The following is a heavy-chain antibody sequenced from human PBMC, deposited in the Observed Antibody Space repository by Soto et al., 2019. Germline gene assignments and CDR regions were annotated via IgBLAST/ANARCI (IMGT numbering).Heavy chain of an antibody. J-gene: IGHJ3*02. Sequence: ASVKVSCKASGGTFSSYAISWVRQAPGQGLEWMGGIIPIFGTANYAQKFQGRATITADESTSTAYMELSSLRSEDTAVYYCARESVNYGDYGSDAFDIWGQGTMVTVSS. CDR2: IIPIFGTA. V-gene: IGHV1-69*13. D-gene: IGHD4-17*01. CDR1: GGTFSSYA. CDR3: ARESVNYGDYGSDAFDI.